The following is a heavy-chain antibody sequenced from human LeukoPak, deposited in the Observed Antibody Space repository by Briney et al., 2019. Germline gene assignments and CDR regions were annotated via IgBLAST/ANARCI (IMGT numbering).Heavy chain of an antibody. Sequence: ASVKVSCKASGYTFNGYYMHWERQAPGQWLEWMGWINPNSGGTNYAQKFQGWVTMTRDTSISTAYMELSRLRSDDTAVYYCARGARGEGSSSWPFDYWGQGTLVTVSS. J-gene: IGHJ4*02. V-gene: IGHV1-2*04. CDR1: GYTFNGYY. CDR3: ARGARGEGSSSWPFDY. CDR2: INPNSGGT. D-gene: IGHD6-13*01.